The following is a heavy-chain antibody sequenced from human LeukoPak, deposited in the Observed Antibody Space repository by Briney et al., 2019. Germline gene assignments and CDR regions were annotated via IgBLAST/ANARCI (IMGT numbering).Heavy chain of an antibody. D-gene: IGHD3-22*01. CDR3: ARAPHYYDSSGYTSG. CDR1: GYTFTGYY. J-gene: IGHJ4*02. Sequence: GASVKVSCKASGYTFTGYYMHWVRQAPGQGLEWMGPINPNSGGTNYAQKFQGRVTMTRDTSISTAYMELSRLRSDDTAVYYCARAPHYYDSSGYTSGWGQGTLVTVSS. V-gene: IGHV1-2*06. CDR2: INPNSGGT.